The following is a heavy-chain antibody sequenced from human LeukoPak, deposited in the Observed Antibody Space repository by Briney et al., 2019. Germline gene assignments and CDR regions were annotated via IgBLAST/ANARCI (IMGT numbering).Heavy chain of an antibody. Sequence: GSLRLSCAASGFTFSSYAMSWVRQAPGKGLEWVSAISGSGGSTYYADFVKGRFTISRDNSKNTLYLQMNSLRAEDTAVYYCAKSGCSSTSCYVDYWGQGTLVTVSS. V-gene: IGHV3-23*01. J-gene: IGHJ4*02. D-gene: IGHD2-2*01. CDR1: GFTFSSYA. CDR3: AKSGCSSTSCYVDY. CDR2: ISGSGGST.